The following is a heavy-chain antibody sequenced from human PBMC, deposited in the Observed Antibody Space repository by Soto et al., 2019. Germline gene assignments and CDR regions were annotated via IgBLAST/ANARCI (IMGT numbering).Heavy chain of an antibody. V-gene: IGHV3-21*06. D-gene: IGHD3-10*01. CDR2: ISGSSSSI. Sequence: GGSLRLSCAASGFTFRSYNMNCVRQAPGKGLEWVSFISGSSSSIYYGDSVKGRFTISRDNAENSLYLQMNSLRPEDTAVYYCARVGLWFGDRQLMLDVWGQGATVTVSS. J-gene: IGHJ6*02. CDR3: ARVGLWFGDRQLMLDV. CDR1: GFTFRSYN.